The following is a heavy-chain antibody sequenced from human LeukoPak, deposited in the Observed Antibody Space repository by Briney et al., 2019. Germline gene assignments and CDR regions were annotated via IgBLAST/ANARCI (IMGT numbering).Heavy chain of an antibody. D-gene: IGHD1-7*01. CDR3: TRLGITGTTRSDY. J-gene: IGHJ4*02. CDR1: GFTFSGSA. Sequence: GGSLKLSCAASGFTFSGSAMHWVRQASGKGLEWVGRIRSKANSYATAYAASVKGRFTISRDDSKNTAYLQMNSLKTEDTAVYYCTRLGITGTTRSDYWGQGTLVTVSS. V-gene: IGHV3-73*01. CDR2: IRSKANSYAT.